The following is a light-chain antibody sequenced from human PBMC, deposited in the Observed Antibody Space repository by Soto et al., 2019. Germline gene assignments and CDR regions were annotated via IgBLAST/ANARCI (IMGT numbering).Light chain of an antibody. CDR1: QSVSSY. V-gene: IGKV3D-15*01. CDR3: QQYNNWPRT. CDR2: DAS. J-gene: IGKJ1*01. Sequence: IVMTQSPATLSVSPGERATLSCRASQSVSSYLAWYQQKPGQAPRLLIYDASNRATGIPARFSGSGSGTDFTLTISSLQPEDFAVYYCQQYNNWPRTFGQGTKVDI.